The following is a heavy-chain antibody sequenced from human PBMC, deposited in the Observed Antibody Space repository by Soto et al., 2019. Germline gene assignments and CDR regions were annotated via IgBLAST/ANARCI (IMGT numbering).Heavy chain of an antibody. Sequence: QVQLVQSATEVKEPGSSVKVSCKSSGGSFSTSSFVWVRQGPRQGLDWMGGIIPSLSRTNLAQKFQGRVTFSADESTRTTYMELRSLTSEDTAIYYCARDVVRSTAGDSWGQGTLVTVSS. CDR1: GGSFSTSS. V-gene: IGHV1-69*01. CDR2: IIPSLSRT. D-gene: IGHD2-15*01. CDR3: ARDVVRSTAGDS. J-gene: IGHJ4*02.